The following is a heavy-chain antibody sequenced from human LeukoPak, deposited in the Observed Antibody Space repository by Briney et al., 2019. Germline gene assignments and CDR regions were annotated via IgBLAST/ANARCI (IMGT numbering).Heavy chain of an antibody. CDR1: GGTFSSYA. CDR3: ARAGLITMVRGVMVSDAFDI. Sequence: ASVKVSCKASGGTFSSYAISWVRQAPGQGLEWMGRIIPIFGTANYAQKFQGRVTITTDESTSTAYMELSSLRSEDTAVYYCARAGLITMVRGVMVSDAFDIWGQGTMVTVSS. CDR2: IIPIFGTA. V-gene: IGHV1-69*05. D-gene: IGHD3-10*01. J-gene: IGHJ3*02.